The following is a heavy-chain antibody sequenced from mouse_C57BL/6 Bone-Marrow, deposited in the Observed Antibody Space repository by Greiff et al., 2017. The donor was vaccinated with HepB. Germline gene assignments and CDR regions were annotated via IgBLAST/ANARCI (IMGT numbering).Heavy chain of an antibody. CDR3: ARGGLGTFDY. Sequence: QVQLKQPGAELVKPGASVKLSCKASGYTFTSYWMQWVKQRPGQGLEWIGEIDPSDSYTNYNQKFKGKATLTVDTSSSTAYMQLSSLTSEDSAVYYCARGGLGTFDYWGQGTTLTVSS. D-gene: IGHD3-3*01. CDR2: IDPSDSYT. J-gene: IGHJ2*01. V-gene: IGHV1-50*01. CDR1: GYTFTSYW.